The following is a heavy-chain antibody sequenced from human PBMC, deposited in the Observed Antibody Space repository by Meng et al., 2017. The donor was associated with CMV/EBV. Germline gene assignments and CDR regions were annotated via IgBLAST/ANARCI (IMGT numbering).Heavy chain of an antibody. Sequence: VACKASGGTFSSYAISWVRQAPGQGLEWMGGIIPIFGTANYAQKYQGRVTITADESTSTAYMELSSLRSEDTAVYYCASKGGSYDYWGQGTLVTVSS. CDR2: IIPIFGTA. D-gene: IGHD1-26*01. J-gene: IGHJ4*02. CDR1: GGTFSSYA. CDR3: ASKGGSYDY. V-gene: IGHV1-69*01.